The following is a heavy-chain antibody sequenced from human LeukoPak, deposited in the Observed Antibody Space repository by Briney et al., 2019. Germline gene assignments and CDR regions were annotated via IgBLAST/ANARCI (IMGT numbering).Heavy chain of an antibody. CDR3: AKAKILGGYNNGDAFDI. CDR2: INGSGNRT. D-gene: IGHD5-24*01. V-gene: IGHV3-23*01. Sequence: GGSLRLSCAASGFTFSRNAMGWVRQAAGKGLEWVSAINGSGNRTYYADSVKGRFTISRDNSKNTLYLQMNSLRAEDTAVYYCAKAKILGGYNNGDAFDIWGQGTMVTVSS. J-gene: IGHJ3*02. CDR1: GFTFSRNA.